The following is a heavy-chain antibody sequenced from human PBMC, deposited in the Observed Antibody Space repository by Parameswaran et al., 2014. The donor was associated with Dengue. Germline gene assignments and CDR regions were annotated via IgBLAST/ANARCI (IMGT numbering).Heavy chain of an antibody. J-gene: IGHJ5*02. V-gene: IGHV5-51*01. CDR3: ARRGLKAIFGWFDP. D-gene: IGHD3-3*01. CDR2: IYPSDSDT. Sequence: VRQMPGKGLEWMGIIYPSDSDTTYSPSFQGQVTISVNKSINTAYLQLNNLKASDTAMYYCARRGLKAIFGWFDPWGQGTLVTVSS.